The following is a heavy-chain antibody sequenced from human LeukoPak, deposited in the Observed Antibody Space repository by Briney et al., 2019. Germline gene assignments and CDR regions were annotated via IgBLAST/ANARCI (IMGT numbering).Heavy chain of an antibody. CDR2: ISSSSSYT. J-gene: IGHJ4*02. CDR3: ARDRRVSGFDY. CDR1: GFTFSDYY. Sequence: GGSLRLSCAASGFTFSDYYMSWIRQAPGKGLGWISYISSSSSYTNYADSVKGRFTISRDNAKNSLYLQMNSLRAEDTAVYYCARDRRVSGFDYWGQGTLVIVSS. V-gene: IGHV3-11*05.